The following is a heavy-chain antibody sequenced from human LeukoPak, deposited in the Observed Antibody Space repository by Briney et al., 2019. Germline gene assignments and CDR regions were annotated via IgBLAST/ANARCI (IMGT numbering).Heavy chain of an antibody. V-gene: IGHV3-13*01. CDR2: ILTNGDT. J-gene: IGHJ3*02. D-gene: IGHD3-10*01. Sequence: GGSLRLSCAASGFAFSSFDMLWVRQSPRRGLEWVARILTNGDTDYGASVEGRFTISRENAKSYVYLQMNSLRDGDTAVYYCARDRFGERTFEKWGQGTMVTVSS. CDR1: GFAFSSFD. CDR3: ARDRFGERTFEK.